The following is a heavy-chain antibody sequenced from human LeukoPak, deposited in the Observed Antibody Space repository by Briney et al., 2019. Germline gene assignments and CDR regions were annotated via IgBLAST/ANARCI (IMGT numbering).Heavy chain of an antibody. CDR2: VNSDGTTT. D-gene: IGHD3-22*01. V-gene: IGHV3-74*01. CDR1: GFTFNTYW. J-gene: IGHJ4*02. CDR3: AGDRYYYDSGGFTI. Sequence: GGSLRLSCAASGFTFNTYWMHWVRQVPGKRLVWVSRVNSDGTTTTYADSVQGRFTISRDNAKNTLYLQMNSLRAEDTAVYYCAGDRYYYDSGGFTIWGRGTLVTVSS.